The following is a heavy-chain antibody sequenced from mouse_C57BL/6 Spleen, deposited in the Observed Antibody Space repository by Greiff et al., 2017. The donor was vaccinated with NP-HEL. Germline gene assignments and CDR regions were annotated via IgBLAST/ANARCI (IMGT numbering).Heavy chain of an antibody. J-gene: IGHJ4*01. D-gene: IGHD2-5*01. CDR2: ISSGSSTI. V-gene: IGHV5-17*01. CDR1: GFTFSDYG. CDR3: AREGYSNYWYAMDY. Sequence: EVHLVESGGGLVKPGGSLKLSCAASGFTFSDYGMHWVRQAPEKGLEWVAYISSGSSTIYYADTVKGRFTISRDNAKNTLFLQMTSLRSEDTAMYYCAREGYSNYWYAMDYWGQGTSVTVSS.